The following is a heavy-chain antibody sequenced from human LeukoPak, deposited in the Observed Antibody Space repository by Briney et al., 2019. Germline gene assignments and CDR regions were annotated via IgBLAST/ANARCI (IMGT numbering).Heavy chain of an antibody. CDR2: IKQDGSEK. CDR1: GFTFSSYW. Sequence: PGGSLRLSCAASGFTFSSYWMSWVRQAPGKGLEWVANIKQDGSEKYYVGSVKGRFTISRDNAKNSVYLQMNSLRAEDMAVYYCARVLDTVGSRDYWGQGTLVTVSS. D-gene: IGHD2-15*01. V-gene: IGHV3-7*01. J-gene: IGHJ4*02. CDR3: ARVLDTVGSRDY.